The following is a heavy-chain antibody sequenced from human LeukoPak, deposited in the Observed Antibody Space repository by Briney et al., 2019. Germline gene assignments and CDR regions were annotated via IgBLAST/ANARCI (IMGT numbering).Heavy chain of an antibody. Sequence: GGSLRLSCAASGFIVNSYAMSWVRQAPGKGLAWVSLIYSDGVTTYDDYVKSRFTISRYNSNNTQYLQMNSMRDEDTDVYFCARDRAEGKTWGEFDPWGRGTLVTVSS. CDR3: ARDRAEGKTWGEFDP. D-gene: IGHD3-16*01. V-gene: IGHV3-66*02. J-gene: IGHJ5*02. CDR1: GFIVNSYA. CDR2: IYSDGVT.